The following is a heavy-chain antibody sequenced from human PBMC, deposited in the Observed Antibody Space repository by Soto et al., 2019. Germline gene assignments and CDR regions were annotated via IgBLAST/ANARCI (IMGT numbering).Heavy chain of an antibody. D-gene: IGHD2-2*01. CDR3: AIGYCSSTSYYVYDY. V-gene: IGHV1-24*01. J-gene: IGHJ4*02. CDR1: GYTLTELS. Sequence: ASVKVSRKVSGYTLTELSMHWVRQAPGKGLEWMGGFDPEGGETIYAQKFQGRVTMTVDTSTDTAKMELSSQRSEVTAVYYCAIGYCSSTSYYVYDYWGQGTQVTVSS. CDR2: FDPEGGET.